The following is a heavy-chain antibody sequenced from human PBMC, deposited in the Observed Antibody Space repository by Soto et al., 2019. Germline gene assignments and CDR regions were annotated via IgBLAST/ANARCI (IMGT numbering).Heavy chain of an antibody. Sequence: PGGSLRLSCAASGFTFSRYGMHWVRQAPGKGLEWVALIWNDGIRKVYVDSVKGRFTISRDNSKNTLDLQMNSLRAEDTAVYYCGVNNYETTAGASDMWGQGTMVTVSS. D-gene: IGHD3-22*01. CDR3: GVNNYETTAGASDM. V-gene: IGHV3-33*01. CDR2: IWNDGIRK. J-gene: IGHJ3*02. CDR1: GFTFSRYG.